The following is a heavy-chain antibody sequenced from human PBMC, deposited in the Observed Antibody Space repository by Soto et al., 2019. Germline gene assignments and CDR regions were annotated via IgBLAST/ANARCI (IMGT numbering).Heavy chain of an antibody. CDR3: AKDGGVVVVARVVYYMEV. V-gene: IGHV3-23*01. CDR1: GFTFSSYA. J-gene: IGHJ6*03. CDR2: ISGSGGST. Sequence: EVQLLESGGGLVQPGGSLRLSCAASGFTFSSYAMSWVRQAPGKGLEWVSAISGSGGSTYYADAVKGRFTISRDNSKNTLVLHMNSLRAEDTAVYYCAKDGGVVVVARVVYYMEVWGKGTTVTVSS. D-gene: IGHD2-15*01.